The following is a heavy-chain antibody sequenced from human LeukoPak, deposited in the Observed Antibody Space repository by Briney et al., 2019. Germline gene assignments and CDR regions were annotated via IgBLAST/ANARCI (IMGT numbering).Heavy chain of an antibody. J-gene: IGHJ4*02. CDR1: GGSISSYY. CDR2: IDYSGST. CDR3: ARLPTH. D-gene: IGHD4-17*01. V-gene: IGHV4-59*08. Sequence: PSETLSLTCTVSGGSISSYYWSWIRQPPGKGLEWIGYIDYSGSTNYNPSLKSRLSISVATSKNQFSLKLSSVTAADTAVYYCARLPTHWGQGTLVTVSS.